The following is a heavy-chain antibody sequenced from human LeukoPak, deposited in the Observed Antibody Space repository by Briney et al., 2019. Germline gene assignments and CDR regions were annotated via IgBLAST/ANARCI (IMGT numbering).Heavy chain of an antibody. CDR2: INPGGSSI. CDR3: ASTGAPWTAD. D-gene: IGHD1-14*01. Sequence: PGGSLRLSCAASGFTFSSYWMHWVRQVPGKGLVWVARINPGGSSITYADSVKGRFTISRDNTKNTLYLQMDSLRAEDTGVYYCASTGAPWTADWGQGTLVTVSS. V-gene: IGHV3-74*01. CDR1: GFTFSSYW. J-gene: IGHJ4*02.